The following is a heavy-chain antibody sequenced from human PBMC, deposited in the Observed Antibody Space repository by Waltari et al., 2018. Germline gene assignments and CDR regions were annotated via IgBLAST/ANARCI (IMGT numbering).Heavy chain of an antibody. J-gene: IGHJ4*02. CDR1: GFSISSGYY. CDR2: IYHSGST. Sequence: QVQLQESGPGLVKPSETLSLTCAVPGFSISSGYYWGWSRQPPGKGLEWIGSIYHSGSTYYNPSLKSRVTISVDTSKNQFSLKLSSVTAADTAVYYCARNTRGIAWGWGQGTLVTVSS. CDR3: ARNTRGIAWG. V-gene: IGHV4-38-2*01. D-gene: IGHD6-13*01.